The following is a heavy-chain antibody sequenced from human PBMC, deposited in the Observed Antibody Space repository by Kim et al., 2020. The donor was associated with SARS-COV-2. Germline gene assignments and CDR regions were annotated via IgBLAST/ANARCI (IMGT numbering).Heavy chain of an antibody. Sequence: GGSLRLSCAASGFTFSSYGMHWVRQAPGKGLEWVAVISYDGSNKYYADSVKGRFTISRDNSKNTLYLQMNSLRAEDTAVYYCAKESWVEMATNEGFDIWGQGTMVTVSS. CDR2: ISYDGSNK. J-gene: IGHJ3*02. CDR1: GFTFSSYG. V-gene: IGHV3-30*18. D-gene: IGHD5-12*01. CDR3: AKESWVEMATNEGFDI.